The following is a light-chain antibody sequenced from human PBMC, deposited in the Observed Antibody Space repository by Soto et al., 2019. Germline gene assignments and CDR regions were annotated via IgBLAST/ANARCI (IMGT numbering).Light chain of an antibody. CDR1: QTINSN. V-gene: IGKV3-15*01. CDR2: GAS. CDR3: QQYHKWPIT. Sequence: EVVLTQSPATQSVSPGERATLSCRASQTINSNLAWYQQNPGQAPRLLIYGASTRATGIPARFSGSGSGTEFTLTISSLQSEDFAVYYCQQYHKWPITFGQGTRLVI. J-gene: IGKJ5*01.